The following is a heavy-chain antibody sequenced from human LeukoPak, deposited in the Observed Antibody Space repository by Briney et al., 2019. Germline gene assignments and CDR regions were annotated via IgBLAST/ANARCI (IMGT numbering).Heavy chain of an antibody. J-gene: IGHJ4*02. V-gene: IGHV1-2*02. D-gene: IGHD3-10*01. CDR2: INPNSGGT. Sequence: ASVKVSCKAPGYTFTRYAMNWVRQAPGQGLEWMGWINPNSGGTNYAQKFQGRVTMTRDTSISTAYMELSRLRSDDTAVYYCARDKSSYYGSGSYAYYFDYWGQGTLVTVSS. CDR3: ARDKSSYYGSGSYAYYFDY. CDR1: GYTFTRYA.